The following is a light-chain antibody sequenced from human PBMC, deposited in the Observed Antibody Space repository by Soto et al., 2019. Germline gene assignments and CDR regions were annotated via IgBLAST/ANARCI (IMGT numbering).Light chain of an antibody. Sequence: IVMTQSPATLSVSPGERATLSCRASQSVSSDLAWYHQKPGQAPRLLIYGASTRATGIPARFSGSGSGTEFTLTINCLQSEDFAVYYCQQYNNWWTFGQGSKVDIK. V-gene: IGKV3-15*01. J-gene: IGKJ1*01. CDR3: QQYNNWWT. CDR1: QSVSSD. CDR2: GAS.